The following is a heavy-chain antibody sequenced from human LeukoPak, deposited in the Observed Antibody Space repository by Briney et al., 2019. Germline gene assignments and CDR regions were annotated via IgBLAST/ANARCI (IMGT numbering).Heavy chain of an antibody. J-gene: IGHJ4*02. CDR1: GLTYSSYW. Sequence: GGPLSLFCAASGLTYSSYWIHWVRQSPGKGLVWVSRINSDDSSTTYADSVKGRFTISRDNAKNTLYLQMNSLRAEDTAVYYCARGYYGSGSYYTLDYWGQGTLVTVSS. CDR2: INSDDSST. V-gene: IGHV3-74*01. CDR3: ARGYYGSGSYYTLDY. D-gene: IGHD3-10*01.